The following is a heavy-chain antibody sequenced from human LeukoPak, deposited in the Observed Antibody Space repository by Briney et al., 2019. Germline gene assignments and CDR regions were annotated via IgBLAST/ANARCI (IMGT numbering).Heavy chain of an antibody. V-gene: IGHV3-33*01. D-gene: IGHD3-10*01. CDR3: ARDDVLLWFGGLGPAGMDV. CDR1: GFTFSSYG. Sequence: GGSLRLSCAASGFTFSSYGMHWGRQAPGKGLEWVAVICYDGSNKYYADSVKGRFTISRDNSKNTLYLQMNSLRAEDTAVYYCARDDVLLWFGGLGPAGMDVWGRGTTVTVSS. J-gene: IGHJ6*02. CDR2: ICYDGSNK.